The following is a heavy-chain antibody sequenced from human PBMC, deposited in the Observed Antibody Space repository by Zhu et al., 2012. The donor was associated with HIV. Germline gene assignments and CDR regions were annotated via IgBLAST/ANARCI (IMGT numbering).Heavy chain of an antibody. Sequence: QVQLEESGPGLVKPSETLSLTCIVSGGSISSSSYYWGWIRQPPGKGLEWIGSIYYGDKTYYNPALKSRLTMSADTPKNQFSLKLRSVTAADTAIYYCARRPNVLRGPSNGFDIWGQGTTVTVSS. D-gene: IGHD3-10*01. CDR3: ARRPNVLRGPSNGFDI. CDR1: GGSISSSSYY. V-gene: IGHV4-39*01. J-gene: IGHJ3*02. CDR2: IYYGDKT.